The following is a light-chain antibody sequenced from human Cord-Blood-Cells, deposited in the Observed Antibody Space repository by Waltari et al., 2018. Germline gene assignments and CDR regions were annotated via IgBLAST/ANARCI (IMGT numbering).Light chain of an antibody. CDR1: QSVSSY. CDR3: QQRSSYT. Sequence: EIVLTQSPATLSLSTGERVTLSCRASQSVSSYLAWYQQKPGQAPRLLIYDASNRATGIPARFSGSGSGTDFTLTISSLEPEDFAVYYCQQRSSYTFGQGTKLEIK. J-gene: IGKJ2*01. CDR2: DAS. V-gene: IGKV3-11*01.